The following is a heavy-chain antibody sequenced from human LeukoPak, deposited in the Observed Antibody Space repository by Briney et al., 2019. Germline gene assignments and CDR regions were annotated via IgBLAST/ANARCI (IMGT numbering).Heavy chain of an antibody. D-gene: IGHD6-13*01. J-gene: IGHJ6*03. CDR1: GFTFNIYW. Sequence: GGSLRLSCAASGFTFNIYWMTWVRQAPGKGLEWVANIKQDGTEKYYVDSAKGRFTISRDNAKNSLYLQMNSLRAEDTAVYYCARDAAVQQLGYYYYYMDVWGKGTTVTVSS. CDR3: ARDAAVQQLGYYYYYMDV. CDR2: IKQDGTEK. V-gene: IGHV3-7*01.